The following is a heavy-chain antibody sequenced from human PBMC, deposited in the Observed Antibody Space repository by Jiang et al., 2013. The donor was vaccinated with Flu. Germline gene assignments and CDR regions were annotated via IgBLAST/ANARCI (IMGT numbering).Heavy chain of an antibody. Sequence: QLVESGGGLVXPGGSLRLSCAASGFTSVIMNELVRQAPGKGLEWVSHISGSSSTIYYADSVKGRFTISRDNAESSLYLQMNSLRAADTAMYYCARENSSSTWAADHWGQGTLVTVSS. J-gene: IGHJ4*02. CDR2: ISGSSSTI. D-gene: IGHD6-6*01. V-gene: IGHV3-48*04. CDR3: ARENSSSTWAADH. CDR1: GFTSVIM.